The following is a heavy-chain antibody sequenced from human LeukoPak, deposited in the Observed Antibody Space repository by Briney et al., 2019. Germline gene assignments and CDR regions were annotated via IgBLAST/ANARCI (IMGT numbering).Heavy chain of an antibody. Sequence: GGSLRLSCAASGFTVSSNYMSWVRQAPGKGLEWVSVIYSGGSTYYADSVKGRFTISRDNSKNTLYLQMNSLRAEDTAVYYCASSYDSSGYIADAFDIWGQGTMVTVSS. CDR3: ASSYDSSGYIADAFDI. D-gene: IGHD3-22*01. CDR2: IYSGGST. V-gene: IGHV3-66*01. CDR1: GFTVSSNY. J-gene: IGHJ3*02.